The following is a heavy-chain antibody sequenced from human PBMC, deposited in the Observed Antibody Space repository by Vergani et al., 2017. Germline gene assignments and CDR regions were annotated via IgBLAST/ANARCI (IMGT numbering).Heavy chain of an antibody. J-gene: IGHJ6*04. CDR2: IYYSGST. D-gene: IGHD2-15*01. V-gene: IGHV4-59*01. CDR3: ARGKWLDV. Sequence: QVQLPESGPGLVKPSETLSLTCTVSGGSISSYYWSWIRQPPGKGLEWIGYIYYSGSTNYNPSLKSRVTISVDTSKNQFSLKLSSVTAADTAVYYCARGKWLDVWGKGTTVTVSS. CDR1: GGSISSYY.